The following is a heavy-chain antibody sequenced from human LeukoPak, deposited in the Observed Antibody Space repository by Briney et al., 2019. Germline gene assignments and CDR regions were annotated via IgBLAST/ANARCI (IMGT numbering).Heavy chain of an antibody. Sequence: PGGSLRLSCAASGFSVSSEYMSWVRQAPGQGLEGVSAVYRNSTTYYAESVKGGYTISRDNSENTLYFQMNSLSAEDTPVYYCARVYSGSRLDWGQGTLVTVSS. CDR2: VYRNSTT. CDR3: ARVYSGSRLD. V-gene: IGHV3-53*01. J-gene: IGHJ4*02. CDR1: GFSVSSEY. D-gene: IGHD3-10*01.